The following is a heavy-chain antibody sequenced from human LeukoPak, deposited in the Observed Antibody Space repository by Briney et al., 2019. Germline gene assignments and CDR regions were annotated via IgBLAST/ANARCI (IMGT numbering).Heavy chain of an antibody. V-gene: IGHV6-1*01. CDR3: AIGWFPFGFDY. J-gene: IGHJ4*02. CDR2: TYYRSKWYN. CDR1: GDSVSSNSAA. D-gene: IGHD6-19*01. Sequence: SQTLSLTCAISGDSVSSNSAAWNWTRQSPSRGLEWLGRTYYRSKWYNDYAVSVKSRITINPDTSKNQSSLQLNSVTPEDTAVYYCAIGWFPFGFDYWGQGTLVTVSS.